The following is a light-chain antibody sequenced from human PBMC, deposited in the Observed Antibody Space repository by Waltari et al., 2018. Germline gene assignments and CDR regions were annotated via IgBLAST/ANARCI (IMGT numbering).Light chain of an antibody. CDR1: EDISDF. CDR2: DTS. CDR3: QQYDSLPLT. V-gene: IGKV1-33*01. J-gene: IGKJ4*01. Sequence: DIQMTQSPSSLSASVGDRVTITCQASEDISDFLNWYQHKPGKAPKLLSYDTSNLEIGVPSRFSGSGSGTDFSFTISSLQPEDLATYYCQQYDSLPLTFGGGSKVEI.